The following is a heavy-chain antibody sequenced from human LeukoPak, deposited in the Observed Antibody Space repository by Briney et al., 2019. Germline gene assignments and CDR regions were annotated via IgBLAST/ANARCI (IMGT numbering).Heavy chain of an antibody. CDR2: ICTSGST. D-gene: IGHD6-19*01. CDR3: ARGEGQWLVRDYYYYMDV. J-gene: IGHJ6*03. Sequence: SETLSLTCTVSGGSISSYYWSWIPQPAGKGLEWIWRICTSGSTNYNPSLKSRVTISVDTSKNQFSLKLSSVTAADTAVYDCARGEGQWLVRDYYYYMDVWGKGTTVTISS. V-gene: IGHV4-4*07. CDR1: GGSISSYY.